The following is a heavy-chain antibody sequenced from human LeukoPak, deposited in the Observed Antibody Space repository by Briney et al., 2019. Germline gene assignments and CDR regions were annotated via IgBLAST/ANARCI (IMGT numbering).Heavy chain of an antibody. Sequence: SETLSLTCTVSGGSISSYYWSWIRQPPGKGLEWIGYIYYSGSTNYNPSLKSRVTISVDTFKNQFSLKLSSVTAADTAVYYCARGGSHSSSWLVYWVQGTLVTVSS. CDR2: IYYSGST. J-gene: IGHJ4*02. D-gene: IGHD6-13*01. CDR3: ARGGSHSSSWLVY. V-gene: IGHV4-59*01. CDR1: GGSISSYY.